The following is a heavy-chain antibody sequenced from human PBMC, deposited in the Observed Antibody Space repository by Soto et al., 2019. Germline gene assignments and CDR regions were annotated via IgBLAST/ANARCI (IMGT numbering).Heavy chain of an antibody. CDR2: MNPNSGNT. CDR1: GYTFTSYD. V-gene: IGHV1-8*01. Sequence: VPLVQSGAEVKKPGASVKVSCKASGYTFTSYDINWVRQATGQGLEWMGWMNPNSGNTGYAQKFQGRVTMTRNTSISTAYMELSSLRSEDTAVYYCARYPAYYYYYYGMDVWGQGTTVTVSS. CDR3: ARYPAYYYYYYGMDV. J-gene: IGHJ6*02.